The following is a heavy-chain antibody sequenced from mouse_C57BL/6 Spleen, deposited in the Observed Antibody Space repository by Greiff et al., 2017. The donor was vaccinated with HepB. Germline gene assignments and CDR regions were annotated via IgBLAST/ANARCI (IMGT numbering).Heavy chain of an antibody. CDR1: GYSITSGYY. D-gene: IGHD1-1*01. V-gene: IGHV3-6*01. J-gene: IGHJ1*03. Sequence: EVQLVESGPGLVKPSQSLSLTCSVTGYSITSGYYWNWIRQFPGNKLEWMGYISYDGSNNYNPSLKNRISITRDTSKNHFFLKLNSVTTEDTATYYCARPIYYGSSYWYFDVWGTGTTVTVSS. CDR2: ISYDGSN. CDR3: ARPIYYGSSYWYFDV.